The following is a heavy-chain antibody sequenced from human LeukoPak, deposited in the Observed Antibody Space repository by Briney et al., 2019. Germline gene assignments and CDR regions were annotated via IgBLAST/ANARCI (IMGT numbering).Heavy chain of an antibody. CDR2: ISYDGRSK. CDR3: ARGGTYSSGWNY. Sequence: GRSLRLSCAASRFTFSSYAIHWVRQAPGKGLEWVAVISYDGRSKYYADSVKGRFTISRDNSKNTLYLQMNSLRAEDTAYYYCARGGTYSSGWNYWGQGALVTVSS. CDR1: RFTFSSYA. J-gene: IGHJ4*02. D-gene: IGHD6-19*01. V-gene: IGHV3-30*04.